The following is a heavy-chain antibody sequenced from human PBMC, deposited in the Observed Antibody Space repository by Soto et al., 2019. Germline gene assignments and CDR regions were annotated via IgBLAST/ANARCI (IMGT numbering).Heavy chain of an antibody. CDR3: ARENTGMDV. V-gene: IGHV4-61*01. CDR1: GGSVSSGTYY. CDR2: IYYGGST. Sequence: QVQLQESGPGLVKPSETLSLTCTVSGGSVSSGTYYWSWIRQPPGKGLEWIGYIYYGGSTNYNPSRESRVTISIDTSKNQFSLKLSSVTAADTAVYYCARENTGMDVWGPGTTVTVSS. J-gene: IGHJ6*02.